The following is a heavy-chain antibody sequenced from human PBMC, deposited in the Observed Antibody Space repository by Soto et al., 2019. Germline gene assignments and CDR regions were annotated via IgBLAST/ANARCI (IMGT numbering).Heavy chain of an antibody. CDR2: VSSDGRTK. Sequence: VGSLRLSCAASGFTLSDYAMHWVRQTPGKGLEWVAVVSSDGRTKWYADSVRGRFTISRDNSKNTIYLDMKSLRSEDTAVYYCASNRGSGSNYWGQGTLVTVSS. J-gene: IGHJ4*02. V-gene: IGHV3-30*04. CDR3: ASNRGSGSNY. D-gene: IGHD6-19*01. CDR1: GFTLSDYA.